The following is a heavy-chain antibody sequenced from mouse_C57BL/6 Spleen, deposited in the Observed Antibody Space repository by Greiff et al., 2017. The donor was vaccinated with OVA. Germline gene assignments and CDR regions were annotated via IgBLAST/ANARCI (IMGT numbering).Heavy chain of an antibody. CDR2: IYPRSGNT. D-gene: IGHD1-1*01. Sequence: VQLKQSGAELARPGASVKLSCKASGYTFTSYGISWVKQRTGQGLEWIGEIYPRSGNTYYNEKFKGKATLTADKSSSTAYMELRSLTSEDSAVYFCARGNDYYGSSYLFDYWGQGTTLTVSS. J-gene: IGHJ2*01. CDR3: ARGNDYYGSSYLFDY. CDR1: GYTFTSYG. V-gene: IGHV1-81*01.